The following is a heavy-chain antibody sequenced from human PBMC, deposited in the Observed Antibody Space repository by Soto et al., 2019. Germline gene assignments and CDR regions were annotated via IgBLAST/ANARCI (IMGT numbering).Heavy chain of an antibody. CDR1: GYNFPTYL. V-gene: IGHV5-51*01. CDR3: GRVTSGHRYYSYGDDCLDY. D-gene: IGHD3-10*01. Sequence: GESLKISCKGSGYNFPTYLIAWVRQMPGKGLEWMGIFYPGDSDTRYSPSFQGQVTISGDKSISTAYLQWSSLKASDTAIYYCGRVTSGHRYYSYGDDCLDYFGPGTLVTFSS. CDR2: FYPGDSDT. J-gene: IGHJ4*02.